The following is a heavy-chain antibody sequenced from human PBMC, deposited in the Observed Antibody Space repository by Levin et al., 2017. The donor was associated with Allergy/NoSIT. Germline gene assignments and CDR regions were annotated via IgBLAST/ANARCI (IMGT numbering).Heavy chain of an antibody. Sequence: SETLSLTCSVSGGSITNYYWSWIRQSPGKGLEWIGYIYHGGSTNYNPSLKSRLTISLYTSKNQFSLMLTSVTPADTDVYYCTRDDRDGYDFWGQGILVTVAS. V-gene: IGHV4-59*01. J-gene: IGHJ4*02. CDR2: IYHGGST. D-gene: IGHD5-24*01. CDR1: GGSITNYY. CDR3: TRDDRDGYDF.